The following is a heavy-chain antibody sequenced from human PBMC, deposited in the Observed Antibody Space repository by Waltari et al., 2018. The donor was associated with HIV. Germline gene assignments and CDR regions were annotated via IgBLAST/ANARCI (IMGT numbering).Heavy chain of an antibody. CDR1: GYSISSGYY. CDR2: IYHSGST. CDR3: ARDWDTMVRGVIDY. Sequence: QVQLQESGPGLVKPSETLSITCAVSGYSISSGYYWGWIRQPPGKGLEWIGSIYHSGSTYYNPSLKSRVTISVDTSKNQFSLKLSSVTAADTAVYYCARDWDTMVRGVIDYWGQGTLVTVSS. V-gene: IGHV4-38-2*02. D-gene: IGHD3-10*01. J-gene: IGHJ4*02.